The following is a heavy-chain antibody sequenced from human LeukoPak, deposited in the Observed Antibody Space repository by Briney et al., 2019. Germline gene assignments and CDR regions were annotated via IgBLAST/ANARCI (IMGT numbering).Heavy chain of an antibody. CDR3: ATEGGSGSYYGDDAFDM. Sequence: GGSLRLSCEASGFSYTNTWMSWVRQAPGKGLEWVGRVKRKADDGTTDYAAPVQGRFTISRDDSKNTLSLQMNSLKTEDTAVYYCATEGGSGSYYGDDAFDMWGQGTMVTVSS. D-gene: IGHD3-10*01. J-gene: IGHJ3*02. CDR1: GFSYTNTW. V-gene: IGHV3-15*01. CDR2: VKRKADDGTT.